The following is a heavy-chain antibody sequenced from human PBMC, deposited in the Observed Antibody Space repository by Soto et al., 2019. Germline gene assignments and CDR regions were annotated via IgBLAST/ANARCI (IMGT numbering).Heavy chain of an antibody. Sequence: GGSLRLSCAASGFTFSSYSMNWVRQAPGKGLEWVSYISSSSSTIYYADSVKGRFTISRDNAKNSLYLQMNSLRDEDTAVYYCARDGIVVVPAAMRDPNYYYYYGMDVWGQGTTVTVSS. J-gene: IGHJ6*02. CDR3: ARDGIVVVPAAMRDPNYYYYYGMDV. CDR2: ISSSSSTI. D-gene: IGHD2-2*01. V-gene: IGHV3-48*02. CDR1: GFTFSSYS.